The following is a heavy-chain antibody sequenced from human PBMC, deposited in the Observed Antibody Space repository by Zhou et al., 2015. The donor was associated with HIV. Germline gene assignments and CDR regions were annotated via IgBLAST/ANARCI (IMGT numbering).Heavy chain of an antibody. J-gene: IGHJ6*02. CDR1: GFTFSSYA. V-gene: IGHV3-23*04. Sequence: EVQLVESGGGLVKPGRSLRLSCTASGFTFSSYAMNWVRQAPGKGLEWVSAISGSGGSTYYADSVKGRFTISRDNSKNTLFLQMNSLRAEDTAVYYCAKDFRQVWLGEYNYYYGMDVWGQGTTVTVSS. CDR3: AKDFRQVWLGEYNYYYGMDV. CDR2: ISGSGGST. D-gene: IGHD3-10*01.